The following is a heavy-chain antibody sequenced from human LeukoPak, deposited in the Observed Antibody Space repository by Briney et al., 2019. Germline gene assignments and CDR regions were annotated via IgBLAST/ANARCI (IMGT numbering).Heavy chain of an antibody. J-gene: IGHJ4*02. D-gene: IGHD3-9*01. CDR2: INHSGST. V-gene: IGHV4-34*01. CDR3: ARGGLRYFDWLLQEFDY. CDR1: GGSFSGYY. Sequence: SETLSLTCVVYGGSFSGYYWSWIRQPPGKGLEWIGEINHSGSTNYNPSLKSRVTISVDTSKNQFSLKLSSVTAADTAVYYCARGGLRYFDWLLQEFDYWGQGTLVTVSS.